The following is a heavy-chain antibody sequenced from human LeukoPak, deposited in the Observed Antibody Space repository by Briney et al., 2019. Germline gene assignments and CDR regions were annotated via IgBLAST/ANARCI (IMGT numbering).Heavy chain of an antibody. D-gene: IGHD2-21*01. CDR2: IYYSGST. CDR3: ARRSLKRGENWFDP. J-gene: IGHJ5*02. V-gene: IGHV4-39*01. Sequence: SETLSLTCTVSGGSISSSSYSWGWIRQPPGKGLEWIGSIYYSGSTYYNPSLKSRVTISVDTSKNQFSLKLSSVTAADTAVYYYARRSLKRGENWFDPWGQGTLVTVSS. CDR1: GGSISSSSYS.